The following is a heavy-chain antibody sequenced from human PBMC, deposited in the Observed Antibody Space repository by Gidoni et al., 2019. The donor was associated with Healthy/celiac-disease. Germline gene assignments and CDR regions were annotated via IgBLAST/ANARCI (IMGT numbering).Heavy chain of an antibody. CDR3: ARENGLH. J-gene: IGHJ4*02. CDR2: ISSSSSYI. D-gene: IGHD1-1*01. CDR1: GFTFSSYS. V-gene: IGHV3-21*01. Sequence: EVQLVESGGGLVKPGWSLILPCAASGFTFSSYSMNWVRQATGQGLEWVSSISSSSSYIYYADSVKGRFTISRDNAKNSLYLQMNSLRAEDTAVYYCARENGLHWGQGTLVTVSS.